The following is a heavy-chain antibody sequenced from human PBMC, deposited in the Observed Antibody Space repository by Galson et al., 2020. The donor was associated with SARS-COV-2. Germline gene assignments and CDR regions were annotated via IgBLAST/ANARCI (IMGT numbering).Heavy chain of an antibody. CDR3: AKDGDASSTPEGPYYYYMDV. D-gene: IGHD7-27*01. CDR2: ISYAGSNK. V-gene: IGHV3-30*18. J-gene: IGHJ6*03. Sequence: SLMNSCAASVITFTTYGMNWVRKAPGTGLEWVAVISYAGSNKHYADSVKGRFTISRDNSKNTLYLQMNSLRGEDTAVYYCAKDGDASSTPEGPYYYYMDVWGKGTTVTISS. CDR1: VITFTTYG.